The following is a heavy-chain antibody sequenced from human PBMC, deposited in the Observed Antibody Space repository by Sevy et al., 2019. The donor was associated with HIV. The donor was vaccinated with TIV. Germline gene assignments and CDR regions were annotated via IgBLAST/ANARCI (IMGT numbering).Heavy chain of an antibody. Sequence: GGSLRLSCAASGFSFSTYWMTWVRQAPGKGLEWVATMNQDGTERDYVDSVKGRFTISRANKKTSLFLQMNSLSAEDTGVYYCLREGLRGFSYSLDCWGQGTLVTVSS. CDR3: LREGLRGFSYSLDC. D-gene: IGHD5-18*01. V-gene: IGHV3-7*01. CDR1: GFSFSTYW. J-gene: IGHJ4*02. CDR2: MNQDGTER.